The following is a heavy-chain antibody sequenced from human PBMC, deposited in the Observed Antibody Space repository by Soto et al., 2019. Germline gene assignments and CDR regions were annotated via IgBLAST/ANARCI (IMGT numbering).Heavy chain of an antibody. CDR2: ISWNSGSI. Sequence: EVPLVESGGGLVQPGRSLRLSCAASGFTFDDYAMHWVRQAPGKGLEWVSGISWNSGSIGYADSVKGRFTISRDNAKNSLYLQMNSLRAEDTALYYCAKDSYSNYESGYGMDVWGQGTTVTVSS. V-gene: IGHV3-9*01. D-gene: IGHD4-4*01. CDR3: AKDSYSNYESGYGMDV. CDR1: GFTFDDYA. J-gene: IGHJ6*02.